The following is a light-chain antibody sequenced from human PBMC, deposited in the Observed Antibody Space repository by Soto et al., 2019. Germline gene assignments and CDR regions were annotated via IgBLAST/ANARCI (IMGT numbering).Light chain of an antibody. J-gene: IGKJ4*01. CDR1: QSISSW. Sequence: DIQMTQSPSTLSASVGDRVTITCRASQSISSWLAWYQQKPGKAPKLLIYKASSLESGVPSRFSGSGSGTEFTLTISSLQPDDFVTYYCQQYNSYSPVTFGGGTKVEIK. CDR2: KAS. V-gene: IGKV1-5*03. CDR3: QQYNSYSPVT.